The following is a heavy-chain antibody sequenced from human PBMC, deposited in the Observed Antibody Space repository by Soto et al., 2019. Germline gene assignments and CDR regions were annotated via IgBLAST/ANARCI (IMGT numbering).Heavy chain of an antibody. D-gene: IGHD6-25*01. J-gene: IGHJ5*02. Sequence: EVQLVESGGGLVQPGGSLRLSCAASGFTFSTYWMHWIRQVPGKGLEWVSRINSDASHTYYADSVKGRFTISRDNAKNTLHLEMNSLRAAETAVYYCVIDGHFITTSGYGIWFDPWCQGTRVSVSS. V-gene: IGHV3-74*01. CDR2: INSDASHT. CDR1: GFTFSTYW. CDR3: VIDGHFITTSGYGIWFDP.